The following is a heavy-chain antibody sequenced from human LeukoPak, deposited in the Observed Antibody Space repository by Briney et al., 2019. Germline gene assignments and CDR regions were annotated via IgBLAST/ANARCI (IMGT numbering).Heavy chain of an antibody. V-gene: IGHV4-34*01. CDR3: ARELGTYYDFWSGYPPGIYYYYYMDV. Sequence: SETLSLTCAVYGGSFSGYYWSWIRQPPGKGLEWIGEINHSGSTNYNPSLKSRVTISVDTSKNQFSLKLSSVTAADTAVYYCARELGTYYDFWSGYPPGIYYYYYMDVWGKGTTVTVSS. J-gene: IGHJ6*03. CDR2: INHSGST. D-gene: IGHD3-3*01. CDR1: GGSFSGYY.